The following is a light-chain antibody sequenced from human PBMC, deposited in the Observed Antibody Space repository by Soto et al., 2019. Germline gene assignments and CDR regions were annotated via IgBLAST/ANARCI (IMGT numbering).Light chain of an antibody. V-gene: IGLV1-51*01. J-gene: IGLJ1*01. CDR2: DDN. CDR3: GSWDSSLTDYV. CDR1: SSNIGGNS. Sequence: QSVKRQPPSVSSAPGQKVTISCSGSSSNIGGNSVSWYQQLPGTAPKLLIYDDNKRPSGIPDRFSGSKSGTSATLGITGFHTGDEADYYCGSWDSSLTDYVFGTGTNVTAL.